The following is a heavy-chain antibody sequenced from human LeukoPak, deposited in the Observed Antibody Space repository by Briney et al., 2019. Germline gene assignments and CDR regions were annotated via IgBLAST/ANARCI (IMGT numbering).Heavy chain of an antibody. CDR3: AKNEFGTWSNWFDP. D-gene: IGHD3-16*01. V-gene: IGHV3-23*01. CDR2: ISGSGGST. Sequence: PGGSLRLSSAASGFTFNNAWMNWVRQAPGKGLEWVSAISGSGGSTYYADSVKGRFTISRDNSKNTLYLQMNSLRAEDTAVYYCAKNEFGTWSNWFDPWGQGTLVTVSS. CDR1: GFTFNNAW. J-gene: IGHJ5*02.